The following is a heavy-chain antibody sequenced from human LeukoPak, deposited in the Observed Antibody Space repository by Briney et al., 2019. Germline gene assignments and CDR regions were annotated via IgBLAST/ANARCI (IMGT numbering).Heavy chain of an antibody. CDR3: ATSSSVTHTRDP. D-gene: IGHD5/OR15-5a*01. V-gene: IGHV1-2*02. CDR2: INPHMEAT. CDR1: VYGFSDVY. J-gene: IGHJ5*02. Sequence: GSVKVSCKASVYGFSDVYFNWVRQAPGQGLEWMGWINPHMEATNYAQRFQGRVSMDASIDTAYTELSTLSSDDTAVYYCATSSSVTHTRDPWGQGTLVTVSS.